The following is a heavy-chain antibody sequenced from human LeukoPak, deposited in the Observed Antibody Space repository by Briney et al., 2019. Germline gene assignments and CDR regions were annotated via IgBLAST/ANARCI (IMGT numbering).Heavy chain of an antibody. J-gene: IGHJ6*02. Sequence: GGSLRLSCAASGFTFSSYWMSWVRQAPGKGLEWVSYISSSGSTIYYADSVKGRFTISRDNAKNSLYLQMNSLRAEDTAVYYYGSAATKYYYYGMDVWGQGTTVTVSS. CDR1: GFTFSSYW. CDR3: GSAATKYYYYGMDV. CDR2: ISSSGSTI. V-gene: IGHV3-48*04. D-gene: IGHD6-25*01.